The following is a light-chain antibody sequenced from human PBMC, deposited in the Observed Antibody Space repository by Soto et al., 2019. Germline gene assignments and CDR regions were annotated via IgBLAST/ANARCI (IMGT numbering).Light chain of an antibody. CDR2: TTS. CDR1: QGISTY. J-gene: IGKJ1*01. V-gene: IGKV1-39*01. CDR3: QQSFASPRT. Sequence: DIQMTQSPSSLSASVGDRVTITCRASQGISTYLNWYQQKPGKAPSLLIYTTSNLQPGVPSRFSGSGSGTDFTLAISSLQPEDFATYYCQQSFASPRTFGQGTKV.